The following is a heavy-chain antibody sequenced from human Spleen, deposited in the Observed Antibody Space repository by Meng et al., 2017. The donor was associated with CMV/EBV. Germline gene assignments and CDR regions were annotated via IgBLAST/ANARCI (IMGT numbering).Heavy chain of an antibody. J-gene: IGHJ4*02. CDR1: GFTFSSYG. D-gene: IGHD2-8*01. CDR2: ISGSGTNT. V-gene: IGHV3-23*01. Sequence: GGSLRLSCAASGFTFSSYGMHWVRQAPGKGLEWVAVISGSGTNTYHADSVKGRFTISRDNSKNTLYLQMNSLRVEDSAIYYCARGHNLYYCTNGVCYYLDYWGQGTLVTVSS. CDR3: ARGHNLYYCTNGVCYYLDY.